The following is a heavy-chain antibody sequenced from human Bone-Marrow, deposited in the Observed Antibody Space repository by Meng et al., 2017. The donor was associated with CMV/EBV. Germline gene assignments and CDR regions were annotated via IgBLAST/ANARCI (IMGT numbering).Heavy chain of an antibody. CDR1: GYTFTSYY. CDR2: INPSGGST. V-gene: IGHV1-46*01. J-gene: IGHJ3*02. Sequence: ASVKVSCKASGYTFTSYYMHWVRQAPGQGLEWMGIINPSGGSTSYAQKFQGRVTMTRDTSTSTVYMELSSLRSDDTAVYYCAREFPSSIWSGYYTYAFDIWGQGTMVTVSS. D-gene: IGHD3-3*01. CDR3: AREFPSSIWSGYYTYAFDI.